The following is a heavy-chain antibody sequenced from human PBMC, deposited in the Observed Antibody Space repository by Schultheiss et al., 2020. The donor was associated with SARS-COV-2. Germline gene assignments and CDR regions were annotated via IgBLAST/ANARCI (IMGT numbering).Heavy chain of an antibody. D-gene: IGHD3-3*01. CDR1: GGSISSGGYY. CDR3: ARVDYDFWSGYYTAAEGWFDP. CDR2: IYYSGST. V-gene: IGHV4-31*11. J-gene: IGHJ5*02. Sequence: SETLSLTCAVSGGSISSGGYYWSWIRQHPGKGLEWIGYIYYSGSTYYNPSLKSRVTISVDTSKNQFSLKLSSVTAADTAVYYCARVDYDFWSGYYTAAEGWFDPWGQGTLVTVSS.